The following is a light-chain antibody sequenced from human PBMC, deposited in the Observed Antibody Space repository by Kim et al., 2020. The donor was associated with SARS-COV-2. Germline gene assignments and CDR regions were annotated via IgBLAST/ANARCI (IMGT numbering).Light chain of an antibody. CDR1: SRHSGYA. CDR3: QTWGTDIHM. V-gene: IGLV4-69*01. Sequence: ALVKLTCTLSSRHSGYAIAWHQQQPEKGPRYLMKVNSDGSFSKGDGIPDRFSGSSSGAERYLSISSLQSEDEADYYCQTWGTDIHMFGGGTQLTVL. J-gene: IGLJ3*02. CDR2: VNSDGSF.